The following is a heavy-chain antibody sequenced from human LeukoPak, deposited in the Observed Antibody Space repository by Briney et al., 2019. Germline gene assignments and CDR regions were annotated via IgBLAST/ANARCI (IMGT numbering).Heavy chain of an antibody. CDR1: GGTFSSYT. D-gene: IGHD2-2*01. V-gene: IGHV1-69*02. CDR3: ARDYENCSSTSCRLFQH. Sequence: SVKVSCKASGGTFSSYTISWVRQAPGQGLEWMGRIIPILGIANYAQKFQGRVTITADKSTSTAYMELSSLRSEDTAVYYCARDYENCSSTSCRLFQHRGQGTLVTVSS. J-gene: IGHJ1*01. CDR2: IIPILGIA.